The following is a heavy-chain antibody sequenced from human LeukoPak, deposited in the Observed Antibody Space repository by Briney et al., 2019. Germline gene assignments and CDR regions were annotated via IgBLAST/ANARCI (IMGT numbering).Heavy chain of an antibody. CDR1: GFTFSSYE. J-gene: IGHJ3*02. CDR2: ISSSGSTI. V-gene: IGHV3-48*03. D-gene: IGHD3-10*01. CDR3: AKVFKPGSGSYKGAFDI. Sequence: PGGSLRLSCAASGFTFSSYEMNWVRQAPGKGLEWVSYISSSGSTIYYADSVKGRFTISRDNSKNTLYLQMNSLRAEDTAVYYCAKVFKPGSGSYKGAFDIWGQGTMVTVSS.